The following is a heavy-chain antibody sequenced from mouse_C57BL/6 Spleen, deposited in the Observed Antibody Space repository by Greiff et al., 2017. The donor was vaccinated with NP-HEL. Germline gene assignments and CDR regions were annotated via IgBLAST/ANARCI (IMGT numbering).Heavy chain of an antibody. CDR1: GYTFTSYW. J-gene: IGHJ4*01. CDR3: ARGLDAMDY. D-gene: IGHD6-1*01. V-gene: IGHV1-52*01. Sequence: VQLQQPGAELVRPGSSVKLSCKASGYTFTSYWMHWVKQRPIQGLEWIGNIDPSDSETHYNQKFKGKATLTVDTSSSTAYMQLSSLTSEDSAVYYCARGLDAMDYWGQGTSVTVSS. CDR2: IDPSDSET.